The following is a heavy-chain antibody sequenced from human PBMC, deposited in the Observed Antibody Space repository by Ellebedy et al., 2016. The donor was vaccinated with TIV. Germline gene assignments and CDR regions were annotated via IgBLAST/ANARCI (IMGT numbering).Heavy chain of an antibody. CDR3: ARLAARPGSPYFYYLDV. V-gene: IGHV4-34*01. J-gene: IGHJ6*03. CDR1: GGSLSESW. CDR2: VNYRGTT. D-gene: IGHD6-6*01. Sequence: SETLSLXXGVSGGSLSESWWSWIRQSPGKGLEYIGEVNYRGTTNSNSFLKSRLTMSVDTSTKTFSLNLTSVTAADMAVYYCARLAARPGSPYFYYLDVWGKGTTVTVSS.